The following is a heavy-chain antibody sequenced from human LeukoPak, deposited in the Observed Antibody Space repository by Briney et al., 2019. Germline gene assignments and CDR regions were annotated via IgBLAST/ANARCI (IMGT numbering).Heavy chain of an antibody. V-gene: IGHV3-11*01. CDR1: GFTFSDYY. CDR3: ARDVLRHFDWLLDRLDAFDI. D-gene: IGHD3-9*01. J-gene: IGHJ3*02. CDR2: ISSSGSTI. Sequence: GGSLRLSCAASGFTFSDYYMSWIRQAPGKGLEWVSYISSSGSTIYYADSVKGRFTISRDNAKNSLYLQMNSLRAEDTAVYYCARDVLRHFDWLLDRLDAFDIWGQGTMVTVSS.